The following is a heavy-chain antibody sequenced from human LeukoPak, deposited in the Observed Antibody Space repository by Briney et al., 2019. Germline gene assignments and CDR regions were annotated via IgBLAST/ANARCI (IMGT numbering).Heavy chain of an antibody. D-gene: IGHD6-13*01. V-gene: IGHV3-30-3*02. Sequence: PGGSLGLSCAAAGFTFSSYAMHWVRQAPGRGLEWVAVISYDGSDTYYADSVKGRFTISRDNSKNTLYLQMNSLRAEDTAVYYCANEISSSNYWGQGTLVTVSS. J-gene: IGHJ4*02. CDR2: ISYDGSDT. CDR1: GFTFSSYA. CDR3: ANEISSSNY.